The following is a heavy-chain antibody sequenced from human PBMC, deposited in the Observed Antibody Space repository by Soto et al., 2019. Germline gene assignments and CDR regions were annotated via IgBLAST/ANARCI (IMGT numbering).Heavy chain of an antibody. CDR2: IGGSGIT. V-gene: IGHV3-23*01. CDR1: GFSFSSYA. D-gene: IGHD5-12*01. J-gene: IGHJ4*02. CDR3: AKAWMDNARQRYFDH. Sequence: GGSLRLSCAASGFSFSSYAMTWARRAPGKGLEWVSAIGGSGITYYADSVKGRITISRDNSRNTVYLQMNSLRAEDTAVYSCAKAWMDNARQRYFDHWGQGTLVTVSS.